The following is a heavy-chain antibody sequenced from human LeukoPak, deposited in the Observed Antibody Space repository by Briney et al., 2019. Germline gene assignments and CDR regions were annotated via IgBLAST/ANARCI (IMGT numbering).Heavy chain of an antibody. CDR3: ARGVVRYTCAL. Sequence: SETLSLTCTVSGYSISSGYYWGWIRQPPGKGLEWIGYIYYSGSTNYNPSLKSRITISVDTSKNQFSLKLSSVTAADTAVYYCARGVVRYTCALWGQGTLVTVSS. CDR2: IYYSGST. D-gene: IGHD3-9*01. V-gene: IGHV4-61*01. J-gene: IGHJ4*02. CDR1: GYSISSGYY.